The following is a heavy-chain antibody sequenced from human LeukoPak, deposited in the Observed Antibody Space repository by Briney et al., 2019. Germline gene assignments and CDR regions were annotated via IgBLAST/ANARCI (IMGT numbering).Heavy chain of an antibody. CDR1: GFTVSSNY. V-gene: IGHV3-66*01. J-gene: IGHJ1*01. Sequence: GGSLRLSYAASGFTVSSNYMSWVRQAPGKGLEWVSVIYSGGSTYYADSVKGRFTISRDNSKNTLYLQMNSLRAEDTAVYYCARDYGDYVAEYFQHWGQGTLVTVSS. CDR2: IYSGGST. D-gene: IGHD4-17*01. CDR3: ARDYGDYVAEYFQH.